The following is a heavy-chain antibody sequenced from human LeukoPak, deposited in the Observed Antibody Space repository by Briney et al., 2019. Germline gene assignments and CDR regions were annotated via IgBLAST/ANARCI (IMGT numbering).Heavy chain of an antibody. D-gene: IGHD3-22*01. J-gene: IGHJ4*02. V-gene: IGHV3-48*01. Sequence: GGSLRLSCAASGFKLIGYSMSWVRQAPGKGLEWVSYINSSSGTIIYADSVKGRFTMQMNSLRAEDTAVYYCAKEGDNTGYRYFDDWGQGTLVTVSS. CDR1: GFKLIGYS. CDR2: INSSSGTI. CDR3: AKEGDNTGYRYFDD.